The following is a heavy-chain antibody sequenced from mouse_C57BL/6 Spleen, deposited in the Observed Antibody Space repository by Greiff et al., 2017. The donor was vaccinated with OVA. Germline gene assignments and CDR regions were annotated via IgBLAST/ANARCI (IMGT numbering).Heavy chain of an antibody. CDR2: IHPNSGST. V-gene: IGHV1-64*01. CDR3: ARGGVRGTRFDY. J-gene: IGHJ2*01. D-gene: IGHD2-12*01. Sequence: QVQLQQPGAELVKPGASVKLSCKASGYTFTSYWMHWVKQRPGQGLEWIGMIHPNSGSTNYNEKFKSKATLTVDKSSSTAYMQLSSLTSEDSAVYYCARGGVRGTRFDYWGQGTTLTVSS. CDR1: GYTFTSYW.